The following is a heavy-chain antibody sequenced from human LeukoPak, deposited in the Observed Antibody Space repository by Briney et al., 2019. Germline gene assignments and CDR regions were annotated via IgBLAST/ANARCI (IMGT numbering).Heavy chain of an antibody. CDR3: ANRNGGNLPFWDY. J-gene: IGHJ4*02. D-gene: IGHD5-24*01. CDR1: GGTFSSYA. V-gene: IGHV1-46*01. CDR2: INPSGGST. Sequence: GASVKVSCKASGGTFSSYAISWVRQAPGQGLEWMGIINPSGGSTSYAQKFQGRVTMTRDTSTSTVYMELSSLRSEDTAVYYCANRNGGNLPFWDYWGQGTLVIVSS.